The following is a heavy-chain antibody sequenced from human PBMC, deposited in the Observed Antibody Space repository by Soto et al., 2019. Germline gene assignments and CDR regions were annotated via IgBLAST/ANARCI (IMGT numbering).Heavy chain of an antibody. CDR3: ATLLWRPGFDS. V-gene: IGHV4-4*02. CDR1: GGSISSSNW. D-gene: IGHD3-10*01. CDR2: IYHSGIT. Sequence: SETLSLTCAVSGGSISSSNWWSWVRQPPGKGLERIGEIYHSGITNYNPSLKSRVTMSVDKSKNQFSLKLTSVSAADTAVYYCATLLWRPGFDSWGQGTLVTVSS. J-gene: IGHJ4*02.